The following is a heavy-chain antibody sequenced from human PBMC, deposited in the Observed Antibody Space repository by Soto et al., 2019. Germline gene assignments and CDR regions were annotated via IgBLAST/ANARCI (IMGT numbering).Heavy chain of an antibody. CDR2: IHSSGST. V-gene: IGHV4-4*07. D-gene: IGHD6-13*01. J-gene: IGHJ5*02. Sequence: SETLSLTCTVSGGSMNSYHWSWIRQPAGKGLEWIGHIHSSGSTNYNPSLKSRVTMSVDTSKNQFSLRLMSVTAADTAVYYCARDQGVAAAGITWFDPWGQGSLVTVSS. CDR1: GGSMNSYH. CDR3: ARDQGVAAAGITWFDP.